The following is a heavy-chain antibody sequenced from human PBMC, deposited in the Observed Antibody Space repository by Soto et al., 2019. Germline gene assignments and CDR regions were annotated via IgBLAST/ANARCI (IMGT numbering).Heavy chain of an antibody. CDR3: ARFVPCSDGTCALAY. V-gene: IGHV4-59*12. CDR1: GGSISSYY. Sequence: QVQLQESGPGLVKSSETLSLICTVSGGSISSYYWSWIRQPPGKVLEWIGYIYYTGSTNYNPSLKSRGTISVDTSKNQFSLKLTSVTAADTAVYYCARFVPCSDGTCALAYWGQGNLVTVSS. J-gene: IGHJ4*02. CDR2: IYYTGST. D-gene: IGHD2-15*01.